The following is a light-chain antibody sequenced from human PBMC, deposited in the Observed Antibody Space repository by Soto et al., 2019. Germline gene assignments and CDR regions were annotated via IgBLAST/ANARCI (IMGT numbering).Light chain of an antibody. J-gene: IGKJ4*01. CDR3: QQYSSWPLLT. V-gene: IGKV3-11*01. Sequence: EIVLTQSPATLSLSPGERATLSCRASQSVSSYLAWYQQKPGQAPRLLIYDASNRATGIPARFSGSGSGTDFTLTISSLEPEDFAVYYCQQYSSWPLLTFCGGTKVEIK. CDR2: DAS. CDR1: QSVSSY.